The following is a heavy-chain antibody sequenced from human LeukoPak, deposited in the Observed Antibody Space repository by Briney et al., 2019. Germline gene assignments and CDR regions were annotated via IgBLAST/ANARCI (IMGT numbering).Heavy chain of an antibody. J-gene: IGHJ4*02. CDR1: GYTFTGYY. D-gene: IGHD2-2*01. V-gene: IGHV1-2*02. Sequence: ASVKVSCKASGYTFTGYYMHWVRQAPGQGLEWMGWINPNSGGTNYAQKFQGRVTMTRDTSISTAYMELSRLRSDDTAVYYCATPPNYCSSTSCVDYWGQGTLVTVSS. CDR3: ATPPNYCSSTSCVDY. CDR2: INPNSGGT.